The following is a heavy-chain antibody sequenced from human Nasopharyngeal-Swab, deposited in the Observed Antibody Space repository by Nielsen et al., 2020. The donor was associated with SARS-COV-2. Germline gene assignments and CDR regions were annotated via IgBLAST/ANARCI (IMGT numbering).Heavy chain of an antibody. CDR3: ARDYYYDSSVFDY. V-gene: IGHV4-34*01. D-gene: IGHD3-22*01. CDR2: INHSGST. CDR1: GGSFSGYY. J-gene: IGHJ4*02. Sequence: SETLSRSCAVYGGSFSGYYWSWIRQPPGKGLEGIGEINHSGSTHYNPSLKSRVTISVDTSKNQFSLQLSSVTAADTAVSYCARDYYYDSSVFDYWGQGTRVTVSS.